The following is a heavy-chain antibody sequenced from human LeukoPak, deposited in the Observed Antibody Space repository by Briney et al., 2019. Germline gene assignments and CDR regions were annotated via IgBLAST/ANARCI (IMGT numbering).Heavy chain of an antibody. V-gene: IGHV3-21*01. J-gene: IGHJ4*02. CDR2: ISSSSSYI. CDR3: ASSGYWNYDFWSGYSIRYFDY. CDR1: GFTFGSYS. Sequence: GGSLRLSCAASGFTFGSYSMNWVRQAPGKGLEWVSSISSSSSYIYYADSVKGRFTISRDNAKNSLYLQMNSLRAEDTAVYYCASSGYWNYDFWSGYSIRYFDYWGQGTLSPSPQ. D-gene: IGHD3-3*01.